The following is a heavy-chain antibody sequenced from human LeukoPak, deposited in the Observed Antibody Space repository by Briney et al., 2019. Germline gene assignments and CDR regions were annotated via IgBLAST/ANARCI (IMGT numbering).Heavy chain of an antibody. D-gene: IGHD5-24*01. V-gene: IGHV4-61*02. CDR1: GGSISSGSYY. J-gene: IGHJ4*02. CDR2: IYTSGST. Sequence: SETLSLTCTVSGGSISSGSYYWSWIRQPAGKGLEWIGRIYTSGSTNYNPSLKSRVTISVDTSKNQFSLKLSSVTAADTAVYYRARDGYNRPFDYWGQGTLVTVSS. CDR3: ARDGYNRPFDY.